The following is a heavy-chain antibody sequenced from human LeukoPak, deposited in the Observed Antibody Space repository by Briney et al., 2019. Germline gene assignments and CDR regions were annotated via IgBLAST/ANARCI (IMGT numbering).Heavy chain of an antibody. J-gene: IGHJ4*02. CDR1: GYTFTGYY. D-gene: IGHD5-18*01. CDR2: INPNSGGT. CDR3: ASFLGYSYGWDY. Sequence: ASVKVSCKASGYTFTGYYMHWVRQAPGQGLEWMGWINPNSGGTNYAQKFQGRVTMSRDTSISTAYMELSRLRSDDTAVYYCASFLGYSYGWDYWGQGTLVTVSS. V-gene: IGHV1-2*02.